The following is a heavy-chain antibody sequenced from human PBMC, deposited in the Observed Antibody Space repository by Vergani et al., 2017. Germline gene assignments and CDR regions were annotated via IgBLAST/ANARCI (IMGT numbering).Heavy chain of an antibody. CDR2: ISWNSGSI. CDR1: GFTFDDYA. Sequence: EVQLVESGGGLVQPGRSLRLSCAASGFTFDDYAMHWVRQAPGKGLEWVSGISWNSGSIGYADSVKGRFTISRDNAKNCLYLQMNSLRAEDTALYYCAKEREWGRTKLFDYWGQGTLVTVSS. CDR3: AKEREWGRTKLFDY. V-gene: IGHV3-9*01. D-gene: IGHD1-1*01. J-gene: IGHJ4*02.